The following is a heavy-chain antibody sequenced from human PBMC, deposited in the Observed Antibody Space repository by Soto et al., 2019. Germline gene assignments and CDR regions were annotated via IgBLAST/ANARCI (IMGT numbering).Heavy chain of an antibody. V-gene: IGHV3-9*01. CDR2: ISWNSGSI. CDR3: AKDGYSSSWYGNWFDP. CDR1: GFTFDDYA. D-gene: IGHD6-13*01. J-gene: IGHJ5*02. Sequence: EVQLVESGGGLVQPGRSLRLSCAASGFTFDDYAMHWVRQAPGKGLEWVSGISWNSGSIGYADSVKGRFTISRDNAKNSLYLQMNSVRAEDTALYYCAKDGYSSSWYGNWFDPWGQGTLVTVSS.